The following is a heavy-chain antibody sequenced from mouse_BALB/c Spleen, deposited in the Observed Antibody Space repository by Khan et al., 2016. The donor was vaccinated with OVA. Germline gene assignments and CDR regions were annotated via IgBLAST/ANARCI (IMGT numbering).Heavy chain of an antibody. J-gene: IGHJ1*01. Sequence: QIQLVQSGPELKKPGETVKISCKASGYTFTNYAVNWVRQAPGKGFKWMGWINTYTGEPTYADDFKGRFVFSLETSASAAYLQINNLKNEDTATYFGARGHGYFDVWGAGTTVTVSS. D-gene: IGHD6-1*01. CDR2: INTYTGEP. CDR1: GYTFTNYA. CDR3: ARGHGYFDV. V-gene: IGHV9-3-1*01.